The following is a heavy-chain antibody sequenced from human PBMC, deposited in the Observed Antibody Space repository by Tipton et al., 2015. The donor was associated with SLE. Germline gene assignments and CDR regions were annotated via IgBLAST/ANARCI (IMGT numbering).Heavy chain of an antibody. CDR1: GFTFSSYS. CDR3: AGRRLIIFGHGMDV. CDR2: ISGGSDIT. V-gene: IGHV3-23*04. D-gene: IGHD3-16*01. Sequence: QLVQSGGGSVQPGGSLRLSCAASGFTFSSYSMTWVRQAPGKALEWVSIISGGSDITNYADSVKGRFTISRDNSKNTLYLQMSSLSAEDTAIYYCAGRRLIIFGHGMDVWGQGTMVTVSS. J-gene: IGHJ6*02.